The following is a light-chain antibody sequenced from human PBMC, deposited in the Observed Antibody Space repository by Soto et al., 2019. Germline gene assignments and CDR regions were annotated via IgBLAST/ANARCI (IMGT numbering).Light chain of an antibody. Sequence: EIVLTQSPATLSVSPGERATLSCRASQSVSNYLAWYQQKPGRPPRLLMYDASTRATGIPARFSGSGSGTEFSVTISRLQPEAFGVYYCQQYYIWPKPTFARGTKVDIK. CDR1: QSVSNY. CDR2: DAS. V-gene: IGKV3-15*01. J-gene: IGKJ4*01. CDR3: QQYYIWPKPT.